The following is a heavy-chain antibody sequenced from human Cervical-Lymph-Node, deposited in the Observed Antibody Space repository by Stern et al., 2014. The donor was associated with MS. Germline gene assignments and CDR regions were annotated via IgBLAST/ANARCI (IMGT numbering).Heavy chain of an antibody. CDR1: GFTFDDYA. CDR2: INWNSGTI. D-gene: IGHD6-19*01. J-gene: IGHJ4*02. CDR3: ARVVAGIAVSGSYFDY. V-gene: IGHV3-9*01. Sequence: VQLVESGGGLVQPGRSLRLSCAASGFTFDDYAMHWVRQAPGKGLEWVSGINWNSGTIGYADSVKGRFTISRDNAKNSLYLQMNSQRAEDTALYYCARVVAGIAVSGSYFDYWGQGTLVTVSS.